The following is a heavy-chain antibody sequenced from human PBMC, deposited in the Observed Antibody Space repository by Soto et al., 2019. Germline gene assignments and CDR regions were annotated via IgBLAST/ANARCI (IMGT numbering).Heavy chain of an antibody. D-gene: IGHD3-22*01. CDR1: GFTFSDYY. CDR3: ARPQYHYDGSAVFDI. CDR2: ISSSSSYT. J-gene: IGHJ3*02. V-gene: IGHV3-11*06. Sequence: QVQLVESGGGLVKPGGSLRLSCAASGFTFSDYYMIWIRQAPGKGLEWVSYISSSSSYTNYADSVRGRITISRDNAKNSLYLQMNSLRAEDTAMYYCARPQYHYDGSAVFDIWGQVTMVTVSS.